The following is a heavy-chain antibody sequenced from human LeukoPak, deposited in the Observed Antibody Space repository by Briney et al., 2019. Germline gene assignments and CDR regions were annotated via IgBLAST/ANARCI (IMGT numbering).Heavy chain of an antibody. CDR1: GGSLGTNY. J-gene: IGHJ4*02. D-gene: IGHD6-19*01. CDR3: ARDNGWYYFDY. Sequence: SETLSLTCTVSGGSLGTNYWSWIRQPPGKGLEWIGYIYHSGKTNYDPSLKSRVTMSIDTSKNQFSLRLSSVTAADTAVYYCARDNGWYYFDYWGQGSLVTVAS. V-gene: IGHV4-59*01. CDR2: IYHSGKT.